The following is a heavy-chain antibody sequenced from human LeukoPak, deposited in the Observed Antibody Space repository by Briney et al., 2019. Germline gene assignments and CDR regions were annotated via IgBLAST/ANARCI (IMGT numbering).Heavy chain of an antibody. J-gene: IGHJ3*02. CDR1: GYSISSGYY. CDR3: ASPSIAARPSAFDT. V-gene: IGHV4-38-2*01. CDR2: IYHRGST. D-gene: IGHD6-6*01. Sequence: SETLSLTCAVSGYSISSGYYWGWSRQPPGEGLGWIGSIYHRGSTYYHPSLKSRVTISVDTSKNQFSLKLSSVTAADTAVYYCASPSIAARPSAFDTWGQGTMVTVSS.